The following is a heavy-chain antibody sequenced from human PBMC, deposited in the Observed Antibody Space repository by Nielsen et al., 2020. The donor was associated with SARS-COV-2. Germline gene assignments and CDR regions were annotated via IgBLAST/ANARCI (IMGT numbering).Heavy chain of an antibody. D-gene: IGHD6-6*01. CDR2: ISGSGGST. Sequence: VRQMPGKGLEWVSAISGSGGSTYYADSVKGRFTISRDNSKNTLYLQMNSLRAEDTAVYYCANLPIAARRYYYYYGMDVWGQGTTVTVSS. J-gene: IGHJ6*02. V-gene: IGHV3-23*01. CDR3: ANLPIAARRYYYYYGMDV.